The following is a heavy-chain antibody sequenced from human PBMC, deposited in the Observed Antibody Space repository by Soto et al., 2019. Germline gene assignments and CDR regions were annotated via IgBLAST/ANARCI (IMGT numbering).Heavy chain of an antibody. Sequence: GGSLRLSCAASGFTFSSYAMSWVRQAPGKGLEWVSAISGSGGSTYYADSVKGRFTISRDNSKNTLYLQMNSLRAEDTAVYYYAKAGADYRDWYFDLWGRGTLVTVSS. CDR1: GFTFSSYA. CDR3: AKAGADYRDWYFDL. D-gene: IGHD4-4*01. V-gene: IGHV3-23*01. J-gene: IGHJ2*01. CDR2: ISGSGGST.